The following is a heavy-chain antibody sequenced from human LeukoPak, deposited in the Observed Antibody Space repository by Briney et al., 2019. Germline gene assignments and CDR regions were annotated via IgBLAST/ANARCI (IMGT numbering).Heavy chain of an antibody. V-gene: IGHV1-18*01. D-gene: IGHD2-8*01. Sequence: ASVKVSCKASGYTFTSYGISWVRQAPGQGLEWMGWISAYNGNTNYAQKLQGRVTMTTDTSTSTAYMELRSLRSEDTAVYYCARGTGYCTNGVCYDREYYYYYMDVWGKGTTVTVSS. J-gene: IGHJ6*03. CDR2: ISAYNGNT. CDR3: ARGTGYCTNGVCYDREYYYYYMDV. CDR1: GYTFTSYG.